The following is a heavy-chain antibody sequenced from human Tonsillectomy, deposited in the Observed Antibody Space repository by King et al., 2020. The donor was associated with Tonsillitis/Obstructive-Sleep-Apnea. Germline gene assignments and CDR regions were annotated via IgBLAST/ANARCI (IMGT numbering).Heavy chain of an antibody. Sequence: VQLVESGAEVKKPGESLKISCKGSGYSFTSYWIGWVRQMPGKGLEWMGIIYPGDSDTRYSPSFQGQVTISADKSISTAYLQWSSLKASDTAMYYCARLPYFWSRLYYFDYWGQGTLVTVSS. J-gene: IGHJ4*02. CDR1: GYSFTSYW. D-gene: IGHD3-3*01. V-gene: IGHV5-51*01. CDR2: IYPGDSDT. CDR3: ARLPYFWSRLYYFDY.